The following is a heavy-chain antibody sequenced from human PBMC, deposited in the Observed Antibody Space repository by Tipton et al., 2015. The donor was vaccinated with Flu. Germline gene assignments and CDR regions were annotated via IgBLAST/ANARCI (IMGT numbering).Heavy chain of an antibody. V-gene: IGHV4-39*07. J-gene: IGHJ4*02. CDR2: IYHSGST. CDR3: ARDLGGHSSGWKGPFDY. D-gene: IGHD6-19*01. Sequence: TLSLTCTVSGDSISSSSYYWGWIRQPPGKGLEWIGSIYHSGSTYYNPSLKSRVTISVDTSKNQFSLKLSSVTAADTAVYYCARDLGGHSSGWKGPFDYWGQGTLVTVSS. CDR1: GDSISSSSYY.